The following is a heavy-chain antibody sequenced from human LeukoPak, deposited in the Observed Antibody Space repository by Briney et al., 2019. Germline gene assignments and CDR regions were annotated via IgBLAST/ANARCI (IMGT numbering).Heavy chain of an antibody. V-gene: IGHV1-3*01. CDR1: GYTFTSYA. Sequence: ASVKVSCKASGYTFTSYAMHWVRQAPGQRLEWMGWINAGNGNTKYSQKFQGRVTITRDTSASTAYMELSSLRSEDTAVYYCARGVRWFGESYHFDYWGQGTLVTVSS. CDR2: INAGNGNT. J-gene: IGHJ4*02. D-gene: IGHD3-10*01. CDR3: ARGVRWFGESYHFDY.